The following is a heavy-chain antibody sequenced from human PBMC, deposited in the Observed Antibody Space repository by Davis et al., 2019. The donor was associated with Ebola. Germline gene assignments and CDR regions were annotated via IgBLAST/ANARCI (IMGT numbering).Heavy chain of an antibody. Sequence: GESLKISCAASGFTFSSFGFHWVRQAPGKGLEWVAFVRYDESNKYYEDSVKGRFTISRDNSKNTLYLQMNSLRAEDTAVYYCAKRTNYGDYGMDVWGQGTTVTVSS. V-gene: IGHV3-30*02. CDR1: GFTFSSFG. CDR2: VRYDESNK. CDR3: AKRTNYGDYGMDV. D-gene: IGHD4-17*01. J-gene: IGHJ6*02.